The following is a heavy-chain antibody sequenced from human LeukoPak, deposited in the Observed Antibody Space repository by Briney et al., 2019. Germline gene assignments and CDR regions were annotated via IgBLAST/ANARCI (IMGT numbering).Heavy chain of an antibody. J-gene: IGHJ4*02. Sequence: SETLSLTCTVSGGSISSSSYYWGLIRQPPGKGQELIGSIYYSGSTYYNPSLKSRVTISVDTSKNQFSLKLSSVTAADTAVYYCARGDYGDRQYYFDYWGQGTLVTVSS. V-gene: IGHV4-39*07. CDR3: ARGDYGDRQYYFDY. D-gene: IGHD4-17*01. CDR1: GGSISSSSYY. CDR2: IYYSGST.